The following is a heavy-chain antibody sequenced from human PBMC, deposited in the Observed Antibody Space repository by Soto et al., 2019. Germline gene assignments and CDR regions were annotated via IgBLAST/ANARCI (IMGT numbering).Heavy chain of an antibody. CDR3: ARGLEPDILTGYNWFDP. V-gene: IGHV4-34*01. D-gene: IGHD3-9*01. J-gene: IGHJ5*02. CDR1: GGSFSGYY. CDR2: INHSGST. Sequence: SETLSLTCAVYGGSFSGYYWSWIRQPPGKGLEWIGEINHSGSTNYNPSLKSRVTISVDTSKSQFSLKLSSVTAADTAVYYCARGLEPDILTGYNWFDPWGQGTLVTVSS.